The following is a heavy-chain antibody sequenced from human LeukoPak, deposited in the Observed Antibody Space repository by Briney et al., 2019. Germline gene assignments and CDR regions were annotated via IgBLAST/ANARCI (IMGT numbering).Heavy chain of an antibody. J-gene: IGHJ6*03. D-gene: IGHD2-15*01. Sequence: ASVKVSCKASGYTFTGYYMHWVRQAPGQGLEWMGWINPNSGGTNYAQKFQGRVTMTRDTSISTAYMELSRLRSDDTAVYYCAKTKLPYEIYYYYYMDVWGKGTTVTVSS. CDR1: GYTFTGYY. V-gene: IGHV1-2*02. CDR2: INPNSGGT. CDR3: AKTKLPYEIYYYYYMDV.